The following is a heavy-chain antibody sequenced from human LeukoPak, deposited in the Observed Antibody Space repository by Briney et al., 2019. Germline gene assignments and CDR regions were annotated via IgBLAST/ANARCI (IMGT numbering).Heavy chain of an antibody. J-gene: IGHJ4*02. V-gene: IGHV3-23*01. D-gene: IGHD2-15*01. CDR1: VFTFSSYS. Sequence: GGSLRLSCAASVFTFSSYSMSWVRQAPWKGLEWVLAISGSGGSTYYADSVKGRFTISRDNSKNTLYLQMNSLRAEDTAVYYCAKGVSSGGTKYYFDYWGQGTLVTVSS. CDR3: AKGVSSGGTKYYFDY. CDR2: ISGSGGST.